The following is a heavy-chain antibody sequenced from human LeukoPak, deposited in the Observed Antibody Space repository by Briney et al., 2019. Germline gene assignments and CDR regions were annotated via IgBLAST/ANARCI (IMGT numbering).Heavy chain of an antibody. CDR3: ASMATGYCSSTSCGDWYFDL. CDR2: IYHSGST. D-gene: IGHD2-2*03. Sequence: TSSETLSLTCAVSGGSISSGGYSWSWIRQPPGKGLEWIGYIYHSGSTYYNPSLKSRVTISVDRSKNQFSLKLSSVTAADTAVYYCASMATGYCSSTSCGDWYFDLWGRGTPATVSS. CDR1: GGSISSGGYS. V-gene: IGHV4-30-2*01. J-gene: IGHJ2*01.